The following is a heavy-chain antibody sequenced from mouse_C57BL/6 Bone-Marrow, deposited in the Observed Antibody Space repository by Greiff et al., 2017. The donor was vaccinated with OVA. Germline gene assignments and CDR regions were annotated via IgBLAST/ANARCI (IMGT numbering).Heavy chain of an antibody. CDR2: ISNGGGST. J-gene: IGHJ3*01. CDR1: GFTFSDYY. Sequence: EVKVVESGGGLVQPGGSLKLSCAASGFTFSDYYMYWVRQTPEKRLEWVAYISNGGGSTYYPDTVKGRFTISRDNAKNTLYLQMSRLKSEDTAMYYCARQSGFAYWGQGTLVTVSA. CDR3: ARQSGFAY. V-gene: IGHV5-12*01.